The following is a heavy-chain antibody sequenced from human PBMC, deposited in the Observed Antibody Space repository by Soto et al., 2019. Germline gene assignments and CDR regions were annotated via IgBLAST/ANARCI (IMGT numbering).Heavy chain of an antibody. CDR1: GYTFTSYG. CDR2: ISAYNGNT. D-gene: IGHD6-19*01. V-gene: IGHV1-18*01. CDR3: ASGRSSGWYLGY. J-gene: IGHJ4*02. Sequence: GSVKVSCKASGYTFTSYGISWVRQAPGQGLEWMGWISAYNGNTNYAQKLQGRVTMTTDTSTSTAYMELRSLRSDDTAVYYCASGRSSGWYLGYWGQGTLVTVSS.